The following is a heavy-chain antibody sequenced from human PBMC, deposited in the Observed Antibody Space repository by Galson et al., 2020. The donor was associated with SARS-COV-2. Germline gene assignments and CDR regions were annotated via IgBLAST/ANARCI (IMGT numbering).Heavy chain of an antibody. CDR3: AGLVAMADY. CDR2: IYPGDSDT. J-gene: IGHJ4*02. V-gene: IGHV5-51*01. Sequence: GESLKLSCKGSGYSFPNYWIGWVRQIPGKGLAWMGIIYPGDSDTRYSPSFQGQVTISADKSISTAYLQWSSLKASDTAMYYCAGLVAMADYWGQGTLVTVSS. CDR1: GYSFPNYW. D-gene: IGHD2-15*01.